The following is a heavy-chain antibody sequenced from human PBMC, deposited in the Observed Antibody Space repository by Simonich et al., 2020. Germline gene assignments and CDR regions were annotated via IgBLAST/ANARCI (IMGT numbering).Heavy chain of an antibody. Sequence: QVQLVLSGAEVKKPGASVKVSCKSSGYTFTGYYMHWVRKAPGQGLEWMVWINPNSGDANYAQKFQGRATMTRDTSISTAYMELSRLRSDDKAVYYCARGGLGHWYFDLWGRGTLVTVSS. J-gene: IGHJ2*01. D-gene: IGHD6-25*01. CDR3: ARGGLGHWYFDL. CDR2: INPNSGDA. CDR1: GYTFTGYY. V-gene: IGHV1-2*02.